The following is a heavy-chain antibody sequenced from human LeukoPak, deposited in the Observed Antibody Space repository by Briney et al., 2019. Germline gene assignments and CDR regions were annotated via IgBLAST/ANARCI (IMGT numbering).Heavy chain of an antibody. D-gene: IGHD3-10*01. J-gene: IGHJ4*02. CDR2: IIPILGIA. Sequence: SVKVSCKASGSTFSSYAISWVRQAPGQGLEWMGRIIPILGIANYAQKFQGRVTITADKSTSTAYMELSSLRSEDTAVYYCARVRGYYGSGGYYNEGHLNYWGQGTLVTVSS. CDR1: GSTFSSYA. CDR3: ARVRGYYGSGGYYNEGHLNY. V-gene: IGHV1-69*04.